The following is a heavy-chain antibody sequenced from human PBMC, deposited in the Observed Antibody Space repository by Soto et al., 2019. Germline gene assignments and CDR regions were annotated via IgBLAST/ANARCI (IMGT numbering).Heavy chain of an antibody. CDR3: ARSFGWYAIDY. D-gene: IGHD6-19*01. CDR1: GGPISSGYF. CDR2: ISHSGTV. Sequence: QVLLQESGPGLVQPSGTLSLSCAVSGGPISSGYFWGWVRQPPGKGLEWLGDISHSGTVNYNPSLKIRVTISMDKSKSQFSLKLNSVTAADTAVYYCARSFGWYAIDYWGQGILVIVSS. J-gene: IGHJ4*02. V-gene: IGHV4-4*02.